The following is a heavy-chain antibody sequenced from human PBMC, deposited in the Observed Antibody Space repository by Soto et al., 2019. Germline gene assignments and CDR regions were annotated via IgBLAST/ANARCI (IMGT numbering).Heavy chain of an antibody. CDR1: GGSISSSNW. V-gene: IGHV4-4*02. J-gene: IGHJ6*02. D-gene: IGHD6-19*01. Sequence: PSETLSLTCAVSGGSISSSNWWSWVRQPPGKGLEWIGEICHSGSTNYNPSLKSRVTISVDKSKNQFSLKLSSVTAADTAVYYCARGHIAVAGYYYYYGMDVWGQGTTVTVSS. CDR3: ARGHIAVAGYYYYYGMDV. CDR2: ICHSGST.